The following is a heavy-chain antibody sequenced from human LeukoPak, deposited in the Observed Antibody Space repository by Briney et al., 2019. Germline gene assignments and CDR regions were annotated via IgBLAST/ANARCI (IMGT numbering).Heavy chain of an antibody. CDR2: INHSGST. J-gene: IGHJ6*02. D-gene: IGHD3/OR15-3a*01. Sequence: SETLSLTCAVYGGSFSGYYWSWIRQPPGKGLEWIGEINHSGSTNYNPSLKSRVTISVDTSKNQFSLKLNSVTAADTAVYYCTRFPGVGPTESYYGMDVWGQGTTVTVSS. V-gene: IGHV4-34*01. CDR1: GGSFSGYY. CDR3: TRFPGVGPTESYYGMDV.